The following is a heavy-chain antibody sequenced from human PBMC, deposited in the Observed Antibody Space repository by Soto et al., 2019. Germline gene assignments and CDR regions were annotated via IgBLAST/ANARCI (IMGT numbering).Heavy chain of an antibody. CDR1: GFTFSSYW. Sequence: VQLVESGGGLVQPGGSLRLSCAASGFTFSSYWMSWVRQAPGKGLEWVANIKQDGSEKYYVDSVKGRFTISRDNAKNSLYLQMNSLRAEDTAVYYCARDRRVVVPAAVLHMDVWGKGTTVTVSS. CDR3: ARDRRVVVPAAVLHMDV. J-gene: IGHJ6*03. D-gene: IGHD2-2*01. CDR2: IKQDGSEK. V-gene: IGHV3-7*01.